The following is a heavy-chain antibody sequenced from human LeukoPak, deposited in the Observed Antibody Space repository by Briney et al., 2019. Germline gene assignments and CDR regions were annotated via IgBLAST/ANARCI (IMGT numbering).Heavy chain of an antibody. CDR3: ARDRRWLRFHGFDI. CDR1: RGSISSNNW. Sequence: SETLSLTCAVSRGSISSNNWWSWVRQPPGKRLEWIAEIYHSGSTNYNPSLKSRVTISVDKSKNQFSLKLKSVTAADTAVYYCARDRRWLRFHGFDIWGQGTMVTVSS. J-gene: IGHJ3*02. D-gene: IGHD5-12*01. CDR2: IYHSGST. V-gene: IGHV4-4*02.